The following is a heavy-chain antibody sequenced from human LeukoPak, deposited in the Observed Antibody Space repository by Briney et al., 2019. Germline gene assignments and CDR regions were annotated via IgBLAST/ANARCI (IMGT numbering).Heavy chain of an antibody. Sequence: GGSLRHSCSASGFTFSSYSMNWVRQAPGKGLEWVSYISSSSSTIYYADSVKGRFTISRDNAKNSLYLQMNSLRAEDTAVYYCARRVLEWLLYRGEFDYWGQGTLVTVSS. V-gene: IGHV3-48*01. CDR1: GFTFSSYS. CDR2: ISSSSSTI. CDR3: ARRVLEWLLYRGEFDY. D-gene: IGHD3-3*01. J-gene: IGHJ4*02.